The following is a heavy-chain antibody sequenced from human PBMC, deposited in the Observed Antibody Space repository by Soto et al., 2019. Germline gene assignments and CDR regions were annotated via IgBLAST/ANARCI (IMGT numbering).Heavy chain of an antibody. J-gene: IGHJ4*02. CDR2: IYYSGST. V-gene: IGHV4-39*01. Sequence: PSETLSLTCTVSGGSISSSSYYWGWIRQPPGKGLEWIGSIYYSGSTYYNPSLKSRVTISVDTSKNQFSLKLSSVTAADTAVYYCARHYIYCSGGSCFPGAVRSDYSGQGTLVTVSS. CDR1: GGSISSSSYY. D-gene: IGHD2-15*01. CDR3: ARHYIYCSGGSCFPGAVRSDY.